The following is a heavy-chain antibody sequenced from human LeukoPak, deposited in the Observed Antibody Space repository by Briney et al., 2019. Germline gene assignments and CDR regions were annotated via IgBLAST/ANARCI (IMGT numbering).Heavy chain of an antibody. D-gene: IGHD1-7*01. CDR1: GGTFSSYA. CDR2: IIPIFGTA. V-gene: IGHV1-69*05. J-gene: IGHJ6*03. Sequence: GASVKVSCKASGGTFSSYAISWVRQAPGQGLEWMGGIIPIFGTANYAQKFQGRVTITTDESTSTAYMELSSLRSEDMAVYYCARASLELGEVSYYYYMDVWGKGTTVTVSS. CDR3: ARASLELGEVSYYYYMDV.